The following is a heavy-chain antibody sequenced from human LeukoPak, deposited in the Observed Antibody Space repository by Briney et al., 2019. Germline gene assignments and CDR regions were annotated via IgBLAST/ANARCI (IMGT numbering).Heavy chain of an antibody. V-gene: IGHV4-34*01. Sequence: SETLSLTCAVYGRSFSGYYWSWIRQPPGKGLEWIGEINHSGSTNYNPSLKSRVTISVDTSKNQFSLKLSSVTAADTAVYYCARRYRYWVWFDPWGQGTLVTVSS. CDR1: GRSFSGYY. CDR3: ARRYRYWVWFDP. D-gene: IGHD2-15*01. CDR2: INHSGST. J-gene: IGHJ5*02.